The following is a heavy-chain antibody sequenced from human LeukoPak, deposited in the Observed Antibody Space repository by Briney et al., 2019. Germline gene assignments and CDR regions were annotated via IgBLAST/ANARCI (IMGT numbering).Heavy chain of an antibody. CDR3: ARTRPGGSKWLVRTPSLYLDY. CDR2: ISYDGSNK. Sequence: PGGSLRLSCAASGFTFSSYAMHWVRQAPGKGLEWVAVISYDGSNKYYADSVKGRFTISRDNSKNTLYLQMNSLRAEDTAVYYCARTRPGGSKWLVRTPSLYLDYWGQGTLVTVSS. D-gene: IGHD6-19*01. CDR1: GFTFSSYA. V-gene: IGHV3-30-3*01. J-gene: IGHJ4*02.